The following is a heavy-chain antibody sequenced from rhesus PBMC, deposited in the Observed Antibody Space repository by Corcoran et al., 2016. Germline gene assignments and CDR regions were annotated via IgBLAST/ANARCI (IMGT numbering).Heavy chain of an antibody. CDR3: ARVLNTQGDY. V-gene: IGHV4-65*01. CDR2: ISGSSVRT. Sequence: QVQLQESGPGLVKPSETLSLTCAVSGGSISSSNWWSWIRQPPGKGLEWIGYISGSSVRTYYNPSLKSRVTSSTDPSKNQFSLKLSSVTAADTAVYYCARVLNTQGDYWGQGVLVTVSS. CDR1: GGSISSSNW. D-gene: IGHD4-23*01. J-gene: IGHJ4*01.